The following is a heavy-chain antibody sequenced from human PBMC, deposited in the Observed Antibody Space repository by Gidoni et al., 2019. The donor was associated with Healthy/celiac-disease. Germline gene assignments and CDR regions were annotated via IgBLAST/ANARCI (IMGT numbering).Heavy chain of an antibody. Sequence: QVQLVQSGAEVKKPGSSVKVSCKASGGTFSSYDISWVRQAPGQGLEWMGGIIPILGTANYAQKFQGRVTITADKSTSTAYMELSSLRSEDTAVYYCARSSQTVDTAMGPLVNSYYYYYMDVWGKGTTVTVSS. D-gene: IGHD5-18*01. CDR1: GGTFSSYD. J-gene: IGHJ6*03. V-gene: IGHV1-69*06. CDR2: IIPILGTA. CDR3: ARSSQTVDTAMGPLVNSYYYYYMDV.